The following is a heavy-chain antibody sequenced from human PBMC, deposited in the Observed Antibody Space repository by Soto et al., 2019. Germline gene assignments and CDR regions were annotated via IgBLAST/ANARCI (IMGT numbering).Heavy chain of an antibody. CDR1: GYSFSSYW. CDR2: IYPGDPDT. D-gene: IGHD4-4*01. V-gene: IGHV5-51*01. Sequence: GESLKISCKASGYSFSSYWIAWVRQMPGKGLGWMGIIYPGDPDTRYSPSFQGQVTISVDKSISTAYLQWSSLKASDTAMYYCARRPTLQYFFEYWGQGTLVTVSS. CDR3: ARRPTLQYFFEY. J-gene: IGHJ4*02.